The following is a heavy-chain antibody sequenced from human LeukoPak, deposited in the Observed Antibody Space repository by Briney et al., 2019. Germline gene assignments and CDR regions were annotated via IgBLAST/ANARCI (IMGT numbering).Heavy chain of an antibody. CDR2: IYYSGST. J-gene: IGHJ5*02. Sequence: SETLSLTCTVSGGSISSTSYYWGWIRQPPGKGLEWIGSIYYSGSTYYNPSLKSRVTISVDTSKNQFSLKLSSVTAADTAVYYCARERVWRYCGGDSCGWFDPWGQGTLVTVSS. CDR1: GGSISSTSYY. D-gene: IGHD2-21*02. V-gene: IGHV4-39*07. CDR3: ARERVWRYCGGDSCGWFDP.